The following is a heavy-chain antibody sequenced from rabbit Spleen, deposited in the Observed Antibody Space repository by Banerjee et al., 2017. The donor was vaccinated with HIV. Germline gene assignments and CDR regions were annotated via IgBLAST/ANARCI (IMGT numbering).Heavy chain of an antibody. Sequence: QSLEESGGDLVKPGASLTLTCTASGFSFGSNDYMCWVRQAPGKGLEWIACIYSGNSGYTYYATWATGRFTISKTSSTTVTLQVTSLTVADTATYFCARDTASSFSSYGMDLWGPGTLVTVS. D-gene: IGHD8-1*01. J-gene: IGHJ6*01. CDR2: IYSGNSGYT. V-gene: IGHV1S40*01. CDR3: ARDTASSFSSYGMDL. CDR1: GFSFGSNDY.